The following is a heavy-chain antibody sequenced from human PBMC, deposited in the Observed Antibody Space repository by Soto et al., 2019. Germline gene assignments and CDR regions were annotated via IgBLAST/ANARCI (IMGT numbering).Heavy chain of an antibody. D-gene: IGHD1-26*01. CDR2: ISSSSSYI. CDR1: GFTFSSYS. V-gene: IGHV3-21*01. J-gene: IGHJ6*02. Sequence: PGGSMRLSCAASGFTFSSYSMNWVRQAPGKGLEWVSSISSSSSYIYYADSVKDRFTISRDNAKNSLYLQMNSLRAEDTAVYYCARVLLYYGMDVWGQGTTVTVSS. CDR3: ARVLLYYGMDV.